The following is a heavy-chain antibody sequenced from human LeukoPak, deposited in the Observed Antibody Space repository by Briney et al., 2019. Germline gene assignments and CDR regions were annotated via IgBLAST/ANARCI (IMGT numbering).Heavy chain of an antibody. J-gene: IGHJ5*02. D-gene: IGHD4-17*01. CDR1: GGTFSSYA. V-gene: IGHV1-69*04. Sequence: GASVKVSCKASGGTFSSYAISWVRQAPGQGLEWMGRIIPILGIANYAQKFQGRVTITADKSTSTAYMELSSLRSEDTAVYYCARGLTDTVTTAGVWFDPWGQGTLVTVSS. CDR2: IIPILGIA. CDR3: ARGLTDTVTTAGVWFDP.